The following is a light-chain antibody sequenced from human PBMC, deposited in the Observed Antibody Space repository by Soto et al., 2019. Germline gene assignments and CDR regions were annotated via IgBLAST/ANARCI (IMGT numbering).Light chain of an antibody. CDR3: HQDFNLPWT. V-gene: IGKV3-15*01. J-gene: IGKJ1*01. CDR1: QSVSSN. CDR2: ATS. Sequence: EIVMTQSPATLSVSPGERASLSCRASQSVSSNLAWYQQKPGQTPRLLIYATSTRATGIPARFSGSGSGTDFTLTISSLQPEDFAVYVCHQDFNLPWTFGQGTKVDIK.